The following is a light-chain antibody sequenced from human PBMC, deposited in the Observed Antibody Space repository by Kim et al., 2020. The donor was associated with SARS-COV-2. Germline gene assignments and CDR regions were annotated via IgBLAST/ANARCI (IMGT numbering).Light chain of an antibody. V-gene: IGLV1-44*01. CDR3: AAWDDRLNGPV. J-gene: IGLJ3*02. CDR2: SHN. CDR1: SSNIGSDA. Sequence: GQRVTISCSDSSSNIGSDAVNWYQHLPGTAPKLLIFSHNQRPSGVPDRFSGSKSGTSASLAISGLQSEDETDYYCAAWDDRLNGPVFGGGTKLTVL.